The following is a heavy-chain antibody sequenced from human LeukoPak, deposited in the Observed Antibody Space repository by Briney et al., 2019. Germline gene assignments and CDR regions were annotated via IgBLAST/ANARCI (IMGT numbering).Heavy chain of an antibody. CDR1: GGTFSSYA. D-gene: IGHD3-9*01. CDR3: ARGRYFDWLLSDYFDY. Sequence: SVKVSCKASGGTFSSYAISWVRQAPGQGLEWMGRIIPILGIANYAQKFQGRVTITADKSTSTAYMELSRLRSDDTAVYYCARGRYFDWLLSDYFDYWGQGTLVTVSS. CDR2: IIPILGIA. V-gene: IGHV1-69*04. J-gene: IGHJ4*02.